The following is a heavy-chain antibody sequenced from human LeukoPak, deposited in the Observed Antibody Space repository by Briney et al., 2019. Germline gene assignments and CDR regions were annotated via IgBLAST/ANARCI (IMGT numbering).Heavy chain of an antibody. CDR1: RFTFSSYD. D-gene: IGHD3-10*01. Sequence: GSLRLSCAASRFTFSSYDMCWVRQAPGRGLEWLAFISYDGSNKYYADSVKGRVTISRDNSDNTLYLQMNSLRAEDTAVYYCARDRDSDYWGQGTLVTVPS. J-gene: IGHJ4*02. V-gene: IGHV3-30-3*01. CDR3: ARDRDSDY. CDR2: ISYDGSNK.